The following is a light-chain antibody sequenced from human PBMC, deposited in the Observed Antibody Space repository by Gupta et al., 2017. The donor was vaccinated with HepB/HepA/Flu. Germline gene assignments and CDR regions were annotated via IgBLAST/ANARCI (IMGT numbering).Light chain of an antibody. CDR1: NSNIGAGYD. CDR3: QSYYTYLINEF. Sequence: QAVLTQPPSVSGAPGQRVTSSCTRTNSNIGAGYDVNWYQHLPGTAPKLLIFDNYNRPSGVPDRFSGSKSGTSASLAISGLHAEDDADYYCQSYYTYLINEFFGGGTKLTVL. J-gene: IGLJ2*01. V-gene: IGLV1-40*01. CDR2: DNY.